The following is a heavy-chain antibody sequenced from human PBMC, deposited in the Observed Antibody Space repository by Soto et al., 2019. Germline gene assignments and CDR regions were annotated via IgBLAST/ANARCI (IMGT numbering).Heavy chain of an antibody. Sequence: PGGSLRLSCAASGFSFSSYGMHWVRQAPGKGLEWVAMISYDGTDEYYADSVKGRFTISRDNSKNTLYLQMNSLRAEDTAVYYCARADSSGYYRYDAFDIWGQGTMVTVSS. CDR3: ARADSSGYYRYDAFDI. J-gene: IGHJ3*02. CDR2: ISYDGTDE. V-gene: IGHV3-30*03. CDR1: GFSFSSYG. D-gene: IGHD3-22*01.